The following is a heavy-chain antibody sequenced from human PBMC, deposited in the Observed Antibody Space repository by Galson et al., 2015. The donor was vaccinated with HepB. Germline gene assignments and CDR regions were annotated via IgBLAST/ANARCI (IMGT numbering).Heavy chain of an antibody. D-gene: IGHD3-10*01. J-gene: IGHJ4*02. V-gene: IGHV3-48*04. CDR2: ISSSSSTI. CDR3: ARDTPPSWFGELPLDY. CDR1: GFTFSSYA. Sequence: SLRLSCAASGFTFSSYAMHWVRQAPGKGLEWVSYISSSSSTIYYADSVKGRFTISRDNAKNSLYLQMNSLRAEDTAVYYCARDTPPSWFGELPLDYWGQGTLVTVSS.